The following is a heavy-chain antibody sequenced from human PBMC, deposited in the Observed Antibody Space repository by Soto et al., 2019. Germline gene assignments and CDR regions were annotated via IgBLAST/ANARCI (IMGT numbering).Heavy chain of an antibody. J-gene: IGHJ4*02. CDR3: ARDSIYRSGLFDS. CDR1: GFTFSSYS. CDR2: ITGVGTYI. V-gene: IGHV3-21*01. D-gene: IGHD6-19*01. Sequence: EVQVVESGGGLVKPGGSLILSCAASGFTFSSYSMNWVRQAPGKGLEWVSSITGVGTYIFYADSVRGRFSISRDNANNSLYLHMNSLRADDTAVYYCARDSIYRSGLFDSWGQGTLVTVSS.